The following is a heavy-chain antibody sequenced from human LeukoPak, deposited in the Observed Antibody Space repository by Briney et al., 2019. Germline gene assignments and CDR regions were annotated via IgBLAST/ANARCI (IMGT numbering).Heavy chain of an antibody. D-gene: IGHD3-9*01. CDR2: IRYDGSNK. J-gene: IGHJ4*02. CDR1: GFTFSSYG. CDR3: AKDYFGREYYDILTGYLDY. V-gene: IGHV3-30*02. Sequence: PGGSLRVSCAASGFTFSSYGMHWVRQAPGKGLEGVAFIRYDGSNKYYADSVKGRFTISRDNSKNTLYLQMNRLRAEDTAVYYCAKDYFGREYYDILTGYLDYWGQGTLVTVSS.